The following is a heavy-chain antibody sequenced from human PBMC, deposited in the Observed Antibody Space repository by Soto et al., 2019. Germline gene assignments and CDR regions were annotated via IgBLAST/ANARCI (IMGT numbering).Heavy chain of an antibody. CDR3: ARDAEEMATILPGGFDY. D-gene: IGHD5-12*01. J-gene: IGHJ4*02. V-gene: IGHV1-46*01. CDR2: INPSGGST. Sequence: ASVKVSCKASGYTFTSYYMHWVRQAPGQGLEWMGIINPSGGSTSYAQKFQGRVTMTRDTSTSTVYVELSSLRSEDTAVYYCARDAEEMATILPGGFDYWGQGTLVTVSS. CDR1: GYTFTSYY.